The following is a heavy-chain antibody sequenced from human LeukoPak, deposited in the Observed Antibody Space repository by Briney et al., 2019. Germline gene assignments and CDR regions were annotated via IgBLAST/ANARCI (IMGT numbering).Heavy chain of an antibody. CDR3: ARRKGGSYAFDI. Sequence: ASETLSLTCTVSGGSISSSSYYWGWIRQPPGKGLEWIGSIYYSGSTYYNPSLKSRVTISVDTSKNQFSLKLSSVTAADTAVYYCARRKGGSYAFDIWGQGTMVTVSS. V-gene: IGHV4-39*01. CDR1: GGSISSSSYY. CDR2: IYYSGST. J-gene: IGHJ3*02. D-gene: IGHD1-26*01.